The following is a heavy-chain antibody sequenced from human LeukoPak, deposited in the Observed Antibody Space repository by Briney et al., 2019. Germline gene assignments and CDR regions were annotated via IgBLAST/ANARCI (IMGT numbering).Heavy chain of an antibody. D-gene: IGHD2-2*01. J-gene: IGHJ4*02. CDR3: ARDREGYCSSTSCVNFDY. CDR2: ISAYNGNT. V-gene: IGHV1-18*04. Sequence: ASVKVSCKASGYTFTSYGISWVRQAPGQGLEWMGWISAYNGNTNYAQKLQGRVTMTTDTSTSTAYMELRSLRSDDTAVYYCARDREGYCSSTSCVNFDYWSQGTLVTVSS. CDR1: GYTFTSYG.